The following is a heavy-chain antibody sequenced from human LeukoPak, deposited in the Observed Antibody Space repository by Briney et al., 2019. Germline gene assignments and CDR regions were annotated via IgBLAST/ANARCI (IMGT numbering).Heavy chain of an antibody. Sequence: GGSLRLSCAASGFTFSSHSMNWVRQAPGKGLEWVSYISSSSSTKYYADSVKGRFTISRDNAKNSLYLQMNSLRAEDTAVYYCARGAYYYEDWGQGTLVTVSS. CDR1: GFTFSSHS. CDR2: ISSSSSTK. CDR3: ARGAYYYED. D-gene: IGHD3-22*01. V-gene: IGHV3-48*01. J-gene: IGHJ4*02.